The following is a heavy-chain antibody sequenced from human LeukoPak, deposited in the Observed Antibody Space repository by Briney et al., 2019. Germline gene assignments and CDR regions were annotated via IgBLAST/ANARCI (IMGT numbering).Heavy chain of an antibody. Sequence: SETLSLTCAVSGYSISSGYYWGWIRQPPGKGLEWIGSIYHSGSTYYNPSLKSRVTISVDTSKDQFSLKLSSVTAADTAVYYCARGLDSYDSSGYFDYWGQGTLVTVSS. V-gene: IGHV4-38-2*01. D-gene: IGHD3-22*01. J-gene: IGHJ4*02. CDR1: GYSISSGYY. CDR2: IYHSGST. CDR3: ARGLDSYDSSGYFDY.